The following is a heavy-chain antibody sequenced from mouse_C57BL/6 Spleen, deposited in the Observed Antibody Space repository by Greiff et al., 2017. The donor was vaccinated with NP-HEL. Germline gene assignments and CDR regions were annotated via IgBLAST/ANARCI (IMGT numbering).Heavy chain of an antibody. V-gene: IGHV1-15*01. CDR3: TSDGNYAAWFAY. J-gene: IGHJ3*01. CDR1: GYTFTDYE. Sequence: QVQLQQSGAELVRPGASVTLSCKASGYTFTDYEMHWVKQTPVHGLEWIGAIDPETGGTAYNQKFKGKAILTADKSSSTAYMELRSLTSEDSAVYYCTSDGNYAAWFAYWGQGTLVTVSA. D-gene: IGHD2-1*01. CDR2: IDPETGGT.